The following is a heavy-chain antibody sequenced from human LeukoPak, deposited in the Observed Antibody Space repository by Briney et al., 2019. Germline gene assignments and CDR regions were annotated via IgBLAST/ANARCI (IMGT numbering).Heavy chain of an antibody. J-gene: IGHJ4*02. CDR3: ARGNDILTGYPGDFFDY. Sequence: ASVKVSCKASGYTFTAYGINWVRQAPGQGLEWMGWISAYNGNTNYAQKFQGRVTMTTDTSTSTSYMELRSLRSDDTAVYYCARGNDILTGYPGDFFDYWGQGTLVTVSS. V-gene: IGHV1-18*01. D-gene: IGHD3-9*01. CDR2: ISAYNGNT. CDR1: GYTFTAYG.